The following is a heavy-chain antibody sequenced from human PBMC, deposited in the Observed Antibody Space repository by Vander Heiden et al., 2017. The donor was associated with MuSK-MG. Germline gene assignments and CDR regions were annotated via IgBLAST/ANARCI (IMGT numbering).Heavy chain of an antibody. CDR2: IYYSGST. J-gene: IGHJ6*04. D-gene: IGHD2-21*01. V-gene: IGHV4-39*01. CDR1: GGSISSSRYY. Sequence: QLQLQESGPGLVQPSETLSLTCTVSGGSISSSRYYWGWIRQPPGKGLEWIGSIYYSGSTYYNPSLKSRVTISVDTSKNQFSLKLSSVTAADTPVYYCARHVAGIPLYYYYGMDVWGEGTTVTVSS. CDR3: ARHVAGIPLYYYYGMDV.